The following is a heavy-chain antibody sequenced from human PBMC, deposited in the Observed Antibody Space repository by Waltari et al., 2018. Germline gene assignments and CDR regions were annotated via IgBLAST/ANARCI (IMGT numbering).Heavy chain of an antibody. J-gene: IGHJ6*03. CDR1: GFTVSSNY. Sequence: EVQLVETGGGLIQPGGSLRLSCAASGFTVSSNYMSWVRQAPGKGLEWVSVIYSGGSTYYADSVKGRFTISRDNSKNTLYLQMNSLRAEDTAVYYCARDGKPSGWGYYYYYYMDVWGKGTTVTVSS. CDR2: IYSGGST. D-gene: IGHD1-1*01. CDR3: ARDGKPSGWGYYYYYYMDV. V-gene: IGHV3-53*02.